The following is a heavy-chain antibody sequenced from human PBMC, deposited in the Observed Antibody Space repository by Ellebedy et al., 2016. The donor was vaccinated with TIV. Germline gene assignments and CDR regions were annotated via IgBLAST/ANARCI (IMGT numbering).Heavy chain of an antibody. Sequence: MPSETLSLTCTVSGGSISSNSYSWGWIRQPPGKGLEWIGSIYYSGSTYGNPSLKSRVTISVDTSKNQFSLKLSSVTAADTAVYFCARSTMIVVVPFDYWGQGTLVTVSS. D-gene: IGHD3-22*01. CDR3: ARSTMIVVVPFDY. V-gene: IGHV4-39*01. J-gene: IGHJ4*02. CDR1: GGSISSNSYS. CDR2: IYYSGST.